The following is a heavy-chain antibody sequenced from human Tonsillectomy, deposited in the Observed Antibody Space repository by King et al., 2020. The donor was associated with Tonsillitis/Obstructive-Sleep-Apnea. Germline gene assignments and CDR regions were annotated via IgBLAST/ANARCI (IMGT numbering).Heavy chain of an antibody. CDR3: AKGGDQQLVRIYFDY. Sequence: VQLVESGGGVVQPGRSLRLSCAASGFTFSRYGMHWVRQAPGKGLEWVAVMSHDGTNKFYADSVKGRFTISRDNSKNTLYLQMDSLTPEDTAVDYCAKGGDQQLVRIYFDYWGQGILVIVSS. CDR1: GFTFSRYG. V-gene: IGHV3-30*18. CDR2: MSHDGTNK. D-gene: IGHD6-6*01. J-gene: IGHJ4*02.